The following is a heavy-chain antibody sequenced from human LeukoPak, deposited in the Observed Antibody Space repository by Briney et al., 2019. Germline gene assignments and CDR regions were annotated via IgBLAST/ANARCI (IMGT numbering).Heavy chain of an antibody. D-gene: IGHD2-15*01. V-gene: IGHV3-23*01. J-gene: IGHJ4*02. Sequence: ETLSLTCTVSGGSISSSSYYWGWIRQPPGKGLEWVSAISGGGETTYNADSVKGRFIISRDNSKNTLYLQMKGLRAEDTAIYYCAKGDGGSCSSSSCSTYFDYWGQGTLVTVSS. CDR3: AKGDGGSCSSSSCSTYFDY. CDR1: GGSISSSSYY. CDR2: ISGGGETT.